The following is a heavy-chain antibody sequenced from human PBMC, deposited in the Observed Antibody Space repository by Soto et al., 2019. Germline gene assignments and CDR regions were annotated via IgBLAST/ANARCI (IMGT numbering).Heavy chain of an antibody. D-gene: IGHD6-19*01. CDR3: GKERRGSGWSVCNF. CDR1: GFTFRDYA. J-gene: IGHJ4*02. V-gene: IGHV3-23*01. Sequence: GGSLRLSCAASGFTFRDYAMNWVRLSPGKGLEWVSDISGNGNSARYADSVKGRFTISRDNSKDTLYPQMNSLRVDDTAVYYCGKERRGSGWSVCNFWGQGSLVTVSS. CDR2: ISGNGNSA.